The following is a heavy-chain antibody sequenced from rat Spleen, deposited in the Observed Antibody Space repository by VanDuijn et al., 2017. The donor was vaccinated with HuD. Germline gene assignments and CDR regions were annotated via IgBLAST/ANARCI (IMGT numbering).Heavy chain of an antibody. D-gene: IGHD1-6*01. J-gene: IGHJ3*01. Sequence: EVQLVETGGGLVQPGRSLKLSCVASGFTFSSYWMYWIRQAPGKGLEWVSSINTDCGSTYYPDSVKGRFTISRDNAENTVYLQMNSLRSEDTATYYCATYSDYGTSPFAYWGRGALVTVSS. CDR2: INTDCGST. V-gene: IGHV5-58*01. CDR3: ATYSDYGTSPFAY. CDR1: GFTFSSYW.